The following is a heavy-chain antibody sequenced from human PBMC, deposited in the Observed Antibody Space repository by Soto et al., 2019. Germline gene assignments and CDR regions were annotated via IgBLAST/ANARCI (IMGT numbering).Heavy chain of an antibody. CDR2: INHSGST. CDR3: VRGAHIGWFGP. CDR1: GGSFSGYY. Sequence: SETLSLTCAVYGGSFSGYYWSWIRQPPGKGLEWIGEINHSGSTNYNPSLKSRVTISVDTSKNQFSLKLSSVTAADTAVYYPVRGAHIGWFGPWGQATLVTVSS. D-gene: IGHD2-15*01. V-gene: IGHV4-34*01. J-gene: IGHJ5*02.